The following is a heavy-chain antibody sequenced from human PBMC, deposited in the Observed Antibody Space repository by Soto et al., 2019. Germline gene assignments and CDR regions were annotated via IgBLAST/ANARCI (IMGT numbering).Heavy chain of an antibody. J-gene: IGHJ4*02. CDR2: ISYDASKK. CDR3: ATDLSPAEAGTAPFDY. D-gene: IGHD6-13*01. Sequence: QVQLVESGGGVVQRGRSLRLSCAASGVTFSSYGMHWVRQAPGKGLEWVAVISYDASKKYYADSVKGRFTISRDNSKNTLYLEMNSLRAADTAVYYCATDLSPAEAGTAPFDYCGQGTLVTVSS. V-gene: IGHV3-30*03. CDR1: GVTFSSYG.